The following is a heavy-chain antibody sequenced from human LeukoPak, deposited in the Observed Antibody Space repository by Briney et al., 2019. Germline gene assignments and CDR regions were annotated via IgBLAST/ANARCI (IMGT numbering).Heavy chain of an antibody. CDR3: ANHRSTIFGVDLDY. V-gene: IGHV3-23*01. J-gene: IGHJ4*02. CDR2: ISGSGGST. Sequence: GGSLTLSCAASGFTFSSYAMSWVRQAPGKGLEWFSAISGSGGSTYHTDSVKGRFTISRDNSKNTLYLQMNSLRAEDTAVYYCANHRSTIFGVDLDYWGQGTLVTVSS. D-gene: IGHD3-3*01. CDR1: GFTFSSYA.